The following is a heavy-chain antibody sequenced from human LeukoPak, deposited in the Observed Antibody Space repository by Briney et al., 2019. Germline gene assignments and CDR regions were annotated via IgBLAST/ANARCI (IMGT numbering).Heavy chain of an antibody. CDR1: GGSISSYY. CDR2: IYYSGST. J-gene: IGHJ3*02. V-gene: IGHV4-59*08. CDR3: ARLRDSDAFDI. D-gene: IGHD2-15*01. Sequence: SEPLSLTCPVSGGSISSYYWSWIRQPPGKGLEGIGYIYYSGSTNYNPSLKSRVTISVDTSKNQFSLKLSSVTAADTAVYYCARLRDSDAFDIWGQGTMVTVSS.